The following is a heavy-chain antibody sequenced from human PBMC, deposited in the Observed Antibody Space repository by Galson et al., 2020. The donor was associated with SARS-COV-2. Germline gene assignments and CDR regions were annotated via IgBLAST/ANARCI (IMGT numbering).Heavy chain of an antibody. J-gene: IGHJ4*02. V-gene: IGHV4-59*08. D-gene: IGHD6-19*01. Sequence: ASETLSLTCNVSGGSINYYYWSWIRQSPGKGLEWLAYIYYTGSSKYNPSLESRVTISVDTSKNQFSLKLNSVTAADTAVYYCARHHSNGGWYEFDYWGKGTLVTVSS. CDR3: ARHHSNGGWYEFDY. CDR1: GGSINYYY. CDR2: IYYTGSS.